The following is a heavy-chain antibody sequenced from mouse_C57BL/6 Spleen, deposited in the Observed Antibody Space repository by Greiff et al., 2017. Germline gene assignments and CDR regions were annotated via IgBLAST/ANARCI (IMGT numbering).Heavy chain of an antibody. Sequence: EVQLQQSGPELVKPGASVKISCKASGYTFTDYYMNWVKQSHGKSLEWIGDINPNNGGTSYNQKFKGKATLTVDKSSSTAYMELRSLTSEDSAVYYCARKTVEGDYWGQGTTLTVSS. J-gene: IGHJ2*01. CDR1: GYTFTDYY. D-gene: IGHD1-1*01. CDR3: ARKTVEGDY. CDR2: INPNNGGT. V-gene: IGHV1-26*01.